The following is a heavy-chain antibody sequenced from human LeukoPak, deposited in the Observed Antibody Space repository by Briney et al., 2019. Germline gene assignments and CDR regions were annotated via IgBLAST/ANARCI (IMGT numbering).Heavy chain of an antibody. CDR1: GFTFSSYS. D-gene: IGHD2-2*01. V-gene: IGHV3-21*01. J-gene: IGHJ6*03. CDR2: ISSSSSYI. CDR3: AREVPTGTDYKDV. Sequence: PGGSLRLSCAASGFTFSSYSMNWVRQAPGKGLEWVSSISSSSSYIYYADSVKGRFTISRDNAKNSLYLQMNSLRVEDTAVYYCAREVPTGTDYKDVWGKGTTVTVSS.